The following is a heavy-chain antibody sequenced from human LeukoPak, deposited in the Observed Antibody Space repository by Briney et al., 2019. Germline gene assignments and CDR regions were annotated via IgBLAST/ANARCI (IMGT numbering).Heavy chain of an antibody. CDR3: ASLRSRYDSSGYPLFDY. V-gene: IGHV1-69*04. CDR1: GGTFSSYA. D-gene: IGHD3-22*01. J-gene: IGHJ4*02. CDR2: IIPILGIA. Sequence: SLKVSCKASGGTFSSYAISWVRQAPGQGLEWMGRIIPILGIANYAQKFQGRVTITADKSTSTAYMELSSLRSEDTAVYYCASLRSRYDSSGYPLFDYWGQGTLVTVSS.